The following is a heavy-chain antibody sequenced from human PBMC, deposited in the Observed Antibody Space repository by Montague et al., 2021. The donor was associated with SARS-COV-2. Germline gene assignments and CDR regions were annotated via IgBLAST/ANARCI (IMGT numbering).Heavy chain of an antibody. CDR3: ERGRRQWLVIDPRYYFDD. V-gene: IGHV4-34*01. CDR2: VSRRVST. D-gene: IGHD6-19*01. CDR1: GGSVSGGL. Sequence: SETLSLTCAVDGGSVSGGLWRWIREHPSEGQALAWVVSRRVSTNYNPSLKSRVTISVDTSKNQFSLKLSSVTAADTAVDYSERGRRQWLVIDPRYYFDDWGQGTLVTVSS. J-gene: IGHJ4*01.